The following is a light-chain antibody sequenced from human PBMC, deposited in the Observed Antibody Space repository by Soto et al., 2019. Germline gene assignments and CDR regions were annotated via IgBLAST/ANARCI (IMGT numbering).Light chain of an antibody. V-gene: IGKV3-11*01. CDR3: QQYNSWPET. Sequence: EIVLTQSPATLSLSPGARATLSCRASQSVSYYLAWYQQRPGQAPRLLIYDASNRATGIPARFSGSGSGTDFTLTISSLEPEDFAVYYCQQYNSWPETFGQGTKVDIK. CDR1: QSVSYY. J-gene: IGKJ1*01. CDR2: DAS.